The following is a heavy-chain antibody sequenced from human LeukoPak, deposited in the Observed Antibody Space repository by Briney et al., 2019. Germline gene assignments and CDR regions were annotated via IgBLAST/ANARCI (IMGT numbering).Heavy chain of an antibody. Sequence: SETLSLTFTVSGGSISSYYWSWIRQPPGKGLEWIGYIYYSGSTNYNPSLKSRVTISVDTSKNQFSLKLSSVTAADTAVYYCARRIAAAGTRWFDPWGQGTLVTVSS. V-gene: IGHV4-59*01. D-gene: IGHD6-13*01. CDR1: GGSISSYY. CDR3: ARRIAAAGTRWFDP. J-gene: IGHJ5*02. CDR2: IYYSGST.